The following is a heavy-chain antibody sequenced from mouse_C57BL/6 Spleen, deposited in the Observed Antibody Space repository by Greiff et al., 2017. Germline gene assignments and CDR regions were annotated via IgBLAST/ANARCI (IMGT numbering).Heavy chain of an antibody. D-gene: IGHD6-2*01. CDR3: APLRSLYAMDY. CDR1: GYTFTSYW. CDR2: INPSNGGT. V-gene: IGHV1-53*01. J-gene: IGHJ4*01. Sequence: QVQLQQPGTELVKPGASVKLSCKASGYTFTSYWMHWVKQRPGQGLEWIGNINPSNGGTNYNEKFKCKATLTVDKASSTAYMQLSRLTSEDSAVYYCAPLRSLYAMDYCGQGTSVTVSS.